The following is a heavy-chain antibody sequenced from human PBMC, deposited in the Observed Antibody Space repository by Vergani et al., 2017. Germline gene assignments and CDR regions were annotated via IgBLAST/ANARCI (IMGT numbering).Heavy chain of an antibody. J-gene: IGHJ3*02. CDR1: GGTFSSYA. CDR2: IILIFGTA. D-gene: IGHD2-2*01. Sequence: QVQLVQSGAEVKKPGSSVKVSCKASGGTFSSYAISWVRQAPGQGLEWMGGIILIFGTANYAQKFQGRVTITADESTSTAYMELSSLRSEDTAVYYCARDRNIVVVPAANPAFDIWGQGTMVTVSS. CDR3: ARDRNIVVVPAANPAFDI. V-gene: IGHV1-69*01.